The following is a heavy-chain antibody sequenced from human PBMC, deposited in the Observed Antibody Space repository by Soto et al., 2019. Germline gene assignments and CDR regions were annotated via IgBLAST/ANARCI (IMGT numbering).Heavy chain of an antibody. CDR1: GGSFSGYY. Sequence: QVQLQQWGAGLLKPSETLSLTCAVYGGSFSGYYWSWIRQPPGKGLEWMGEINHSGSTNYNPSLKSRVTISVDTSKNRCSLKLSAVTAADTAVYYGARGRLRRVRGALRWCDPWGQGTLVTVSS. CDR2: INHSGST. J-gene: IGHJ5*02. CDR3: ARGRLRRVRGALRWCDP. D-gene: IGHD3-10*01. V-gene: IGHV4-34*01.